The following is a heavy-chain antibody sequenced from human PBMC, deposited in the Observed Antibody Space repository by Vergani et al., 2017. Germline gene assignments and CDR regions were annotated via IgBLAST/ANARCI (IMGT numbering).Heavy chain of an antibody. CDR1: GFTFDDVA. CDR3: AKDRLSTIYSLAS. V-gene: IGHV3-9*01. J-gene: IGHJ4*02. Sequence: QLVESGGGLVQPGTSLRLSCASSGFTFDDVAMHWVRHAPEKGLEWVAGISWNSDYIVYADSVKGRFTISRDDAKNSVYLQMNSLRPEDTAFYYCAKDRLSTIYSLASGGQGTLVTVSS. D-gene: IGHD5/OR15-5a*01. CDR2: ISWNSDYI.